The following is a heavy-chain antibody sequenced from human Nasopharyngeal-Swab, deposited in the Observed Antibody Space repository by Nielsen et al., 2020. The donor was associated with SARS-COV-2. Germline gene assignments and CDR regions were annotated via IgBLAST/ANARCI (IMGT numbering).Heavy chain of an antibody. CDR1: VFTVSSNY. D-gene: IGHD3-10*01. J-gene: IGHJ6*02. CDR2: IYSGGST. V-gene: IGHV3-53*01. Sequence: GGSLRLSCAASVFTVSSNYMSWVRQAPGKGLEWVSVIYSGGSTYYADSVKGRFTISRDNSKNTLYLQMNSLRAEDTAVYYCARDRGGVYYYYGMDVWGQGTTVTVSS. CDR3: ARDRGGVYYYYGMDV.